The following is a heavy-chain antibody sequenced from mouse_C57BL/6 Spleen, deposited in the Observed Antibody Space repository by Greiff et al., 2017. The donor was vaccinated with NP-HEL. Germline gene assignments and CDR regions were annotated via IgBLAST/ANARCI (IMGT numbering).Heavy chain of an antibody. Sequence: QVQLKQSGPELVKPGASVKISCKASGYAFSSSWMNWVKQRPGKGLEWIGRIYPGDGDTNYNGKFKGKATLTADKSSSTAYMQLSSLTSEDSAIYYCARNSNLLLRYHYFDYWGQGTTLTVSS. CDR1: GYAFSSSW. D-gene: IGHD1-1*01. CDR2: IYPGDGDT. J-gene: IGHJ2*01. V-gene: IGHV1-82*01. CDR3: ARNSNLLLRYHYFDY.